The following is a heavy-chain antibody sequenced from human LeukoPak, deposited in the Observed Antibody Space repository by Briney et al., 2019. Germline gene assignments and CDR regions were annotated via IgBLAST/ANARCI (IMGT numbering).Heavy chain of an antibody. J-gene: IGHJ3*02. CDR2: INHSGST. V-gene: IGHV4-34*01. Sequence: GSLRLSCAASGFTFNNYGMSWIRQPPGKGLEWIGEINHSGSTNYNPSLKSRVTISVDTSKNQFSLKLSSVTAADTAVYYCARGLWYSSSLLGWGIWGQGTMVTASS. CDR3: ARGLWYSSSLLGWGI. CDR1: GFTFNNYG. D-gene: IGHD6-13*01.